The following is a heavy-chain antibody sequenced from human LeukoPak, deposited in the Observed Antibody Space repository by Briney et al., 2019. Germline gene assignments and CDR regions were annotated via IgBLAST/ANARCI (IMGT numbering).Heavy chain of an antibody. CDR1: GFXFSSYA. D-gene: IGHD6-13*01. V-gene: IGHV3-30-3*01. CDR3: ARDRLRSSSWPPYYYYYYGMDV. Sequence: GSLRLXXAASGFXFSSYAMHWVHQAPGKGLEWVAVISYDGSNKYYADSVKGRFTISRDNSKNTLYLQMNSLRAEDTAVYYCARDRLRSSSWPPYYYYYYGMDVWGQGTTVTVSS. CDR2: ISYDGSNK. J-gene: IGHJ6*02.